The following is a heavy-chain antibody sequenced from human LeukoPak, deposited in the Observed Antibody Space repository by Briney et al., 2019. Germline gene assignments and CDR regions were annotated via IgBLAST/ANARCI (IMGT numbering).Heavy chain of an antibody. J-gene: IGHJ5*02. CDR2: ISGSGSRT. CDR3: AKEVVVSAAVGTVGFDP. Sequence: GGSLRLSCAASGFTFSSYAMSWVRQAPGKGLEWVSAISGSGSRTYYADSVKGRFTISRDNSKNTLYLRINSLRAEDTATYYCAKEVVVSAAVGTVGFDPWGQGTLVIVSS. CDR1: GFTFSSYA. D-gene: IGHD6-13*01. V-gene: IGHV3-23*01.